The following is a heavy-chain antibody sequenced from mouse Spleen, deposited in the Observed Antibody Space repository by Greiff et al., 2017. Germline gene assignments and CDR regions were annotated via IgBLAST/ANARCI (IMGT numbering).Heavy chain of an antibody. CDR1: GFTFSDYG. Sequence: EVKLMESGGGLVKPGGSLKLSCAASGFTFSDYGMHWVRQAPEKGLEWVAYISSGSSTIYYADTVKGRFTISRDNAKNTLFLQMTSLRSEDTAMYYCAMRDYGPYYAMDYWGQGTSVTVSS. CDR2: ISSGSSTI. J-gene: IGHJ4*01. D-gene: IGHD2-4*01. V-gene: IGHV5-17*01. CDR3: AMRDYGPYYAMDY.